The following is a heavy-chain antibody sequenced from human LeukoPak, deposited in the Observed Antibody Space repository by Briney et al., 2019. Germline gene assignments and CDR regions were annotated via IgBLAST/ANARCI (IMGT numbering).Heavy chain of an antibody. CDR2: ISGSGGST. D-gene: IGHD3-3*01. J-gene: IGHJ4*02. V-gene: IGHV3-23*01. Sequence: GGSLRLSCAASGFTFSSYAMSWVRQAPGKGLEWVSAISGSGGSTYYADSVKGRFTISRDNSKNTLYLQMNSLRAEDTAVYYCAKDHRYYDFWSGYYTTDYWGQGTLVTVSS. CDR1: GFTFSSYA. CDR3: AKDHRYYDFWSGYYTTDY.